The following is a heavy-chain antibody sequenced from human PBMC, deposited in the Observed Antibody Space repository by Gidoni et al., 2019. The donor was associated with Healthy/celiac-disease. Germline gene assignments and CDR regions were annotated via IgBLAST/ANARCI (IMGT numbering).Heavy chain of an antibody. V-gene: IGHV3-21*01. J-gene: IGHJ4*02. CDR3: ARVSMRGEIDY. CDR2: ISSSSSYI. CDR1: GFTFSSYS. Sequence: EVQLVESGGGLVKPGGSLRLSCAASGFTFSSYSMKWVRQAPGKGLEWVSSISSSSSYIYYADSVKGRFTISRDNAKNSLYLQMNSLRAEDTAVYYCARVSMRGEIDYWGQGTLVTVSS. D-gene: IGHD3-16*01.